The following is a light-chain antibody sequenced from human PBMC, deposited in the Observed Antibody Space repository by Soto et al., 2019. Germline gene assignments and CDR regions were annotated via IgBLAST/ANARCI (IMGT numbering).Light chain of an antibody. V-gene: IGKV3D-11*02. J-gene: IGKJ3*01. CDR3: QQRGYGHIFT. Sequence: EIVLTQSPGTLSLFPGERATLSCRASQSVSDFLAWYQQKPGQAPRLLIYYAAKRAPGIPARFSGSGSGKDSTLNISRVEPEDSAVYYCQQRGYGHIFTFGPGTKV. CDR1: QSVSDF. CDR2: YAA.